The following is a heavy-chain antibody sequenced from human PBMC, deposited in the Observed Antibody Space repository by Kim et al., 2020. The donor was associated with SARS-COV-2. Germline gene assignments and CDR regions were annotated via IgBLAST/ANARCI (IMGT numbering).Heavy chain of an antibody. CDR3: ARHPGLGAFDI. J-gene: IGHJ3*02. Sequence: SVKVSCKASGGTFSSYGISWVRQAPGQGLEWMGRIIPILGIGNNAQKFQGRVTITADKSTSTVYMELSSLRSEDTAVYYCARHPGLGAFDIWSQGTMVT. CDR2: IIPILGIG. CDR1: GGTFSSYG. V-gene: IGHV1-69*04.